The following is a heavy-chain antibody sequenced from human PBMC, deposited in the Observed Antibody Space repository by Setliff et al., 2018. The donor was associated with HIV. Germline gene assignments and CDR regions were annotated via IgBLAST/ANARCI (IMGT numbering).Heavy chain of an antibody. Sequence: ASLKVSCKASGYTFTSYPMHWVRQAPGQGLEWMGVINTSGGSAGYAEKFRGRVTMTRDTSTSTVYMDLRNLRSEDTAVYYCARGMDDSRSSVWYYWGQGTLVTVSS. V-gene: IGHV1-46*01. CDR2: INTSGGSA. J-gene: IGHJ4*02. CDR1: GYTFTSYP. CDR3: ARGMDDSRSSVWYY. D-gene: IGHD6-6*01.